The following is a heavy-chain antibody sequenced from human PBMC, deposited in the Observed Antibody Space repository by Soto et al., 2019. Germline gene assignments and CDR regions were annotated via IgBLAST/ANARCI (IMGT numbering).Heavy chain of an antibody. J-gene: IGHJ4*02. CDR1: GGSFRGYY. D-gene: IGHD3-22*01. V-gene: IGHV4-34*01. CDR2: VDHSGNT. CDR3: SRGLYYYDKIGNSGI. Sequence: PSETLSLTCAVYGGSFRGYYWTWIRQPPGKGLEWIGEVDHSGNTRLNASLQSRVTVSLDTSKNHFSLNLISLTAADTAAYYCSRGLYYYDKIGNSGIWGQGTQVTVSS.